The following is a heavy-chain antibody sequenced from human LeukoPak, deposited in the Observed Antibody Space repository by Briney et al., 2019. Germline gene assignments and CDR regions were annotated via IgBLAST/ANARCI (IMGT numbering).Heavy chain of an antibody. V-gene: IGHV4-31*03. D-gene: IGHD3-3*01. CDR2: IYYSGST. CDR1: GGSISSGGYY. CDR3: ARDSDFWSGYPQYYMDV. J-gene: IGHJ6*03. Sequence: PSETLSLTCTVSGGSISSGGYYWSWIRQHPGKGLEWIGYIYYSGSTYYNPSLKSRVTISVDTSKNQFSLKLSSVTAADTAVYYCARDSDFWSGYPQYYMDVWGKGTTVTVSS.